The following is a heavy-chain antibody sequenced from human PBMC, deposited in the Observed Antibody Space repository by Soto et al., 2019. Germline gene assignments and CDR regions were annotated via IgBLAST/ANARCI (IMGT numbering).Heavy chain of an antibody. J-gene: IGHJ4*02. D-gene: IGHD6-19*01. Sequence: EVQLLESGGGVVQPGGSLRLSCVASGFNFKKFAMAWVRQAAGEGLEWVSGISCCGGSASYADSVKGRFSIARDDSKNTVSLKLNTMRAEETAQYYCAKADSQQWTIHHLAKWGQGNLVTVS. CDR1: GFNFKKFA. CDR2: ISCCGGSA. V-gene: IGHV3-23*01. CDR3: AKADSQQWTIHHLAK.